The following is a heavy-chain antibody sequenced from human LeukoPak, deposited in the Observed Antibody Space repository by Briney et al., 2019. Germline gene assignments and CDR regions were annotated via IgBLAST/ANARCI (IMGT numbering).Heavy chain of an antibody. CDR3: VRTRAAAGDF. Sequence: PSETLSLTCTVSDGSISPYYWGWIRQPPGKELEWIGSICHSGTTHYHPLLKSRVTISGDTSKNQFSRKMTPVTAADTAVYYCVRTRAAAGDFWGQGTLVTVSS. D-gene: IGHD6-13*01. CDR1: DGSISPYY. V-gene: IGHV4-59*08. J-gene: IGHJ4*02. CDR2: ICHSGTT.